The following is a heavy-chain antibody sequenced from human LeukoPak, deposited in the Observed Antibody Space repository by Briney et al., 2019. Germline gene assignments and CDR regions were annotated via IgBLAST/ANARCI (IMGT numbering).Heavy chain of an antibody. D-gene: IGHD4-23*01. CDR1: GGSISSSSYS. V-gene: IGHV4-39*01. J-gene: IGHJ4*02. CDR3: ARHRDGGNEPFDY. CDR2: IYYSGST. Sequence: SETLSLTCTVSGGSISSSSYSWGWIRQPPGKGLEWIGSIYYSGSTYYNPSLKSRVTISVDTSKNQLSLKLSSVTAADTAVYYCARHRDGGNEPFDYWGQGTLVTVSS.